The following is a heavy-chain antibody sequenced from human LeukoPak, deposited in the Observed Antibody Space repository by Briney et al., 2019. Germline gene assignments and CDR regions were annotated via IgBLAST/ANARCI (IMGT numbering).Heavy chain of an antibody. CDR3: ARAMVRGVIPY. CDR1: GFTFRAYA. D-gene: IGHD3-10*01. V-gene: IGHV3-30*04. CDR2: ISNDGTIQ. J-gene: IGHJ4*02. Sequence: PGGSLRLSCAASGFTFRAYAMHWVREAPGQGLEWLAVISNDGTIQYSADSVKGRFTISRDNSRNIMNLQTDSLRPEDTALYYYARAMVRGVIPYWGQGTLVTVSS.